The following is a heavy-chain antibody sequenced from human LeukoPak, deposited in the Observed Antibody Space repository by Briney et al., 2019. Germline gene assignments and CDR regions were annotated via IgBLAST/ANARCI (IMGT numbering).Heavy chain of an antibody. Sequence: GGSLRLSCAASGLTFSMYWMHWVRHAPGKGLVWVSRIKSDGSTNYAESVKGRFTISRDNAKNTVSLQINSLRPEDTGVYYCTRAPSEIGGYYPEYFRHWGQGTLVTVSS. CDR2: IKSDGST. CDR3: TRAPSEIGGYYPEYFRH. D-gene: IGHD3-22*01. CDR1: GLTFSMYW. V-gene: IGHV3-74*01. J-gene: IGHJ1*01.